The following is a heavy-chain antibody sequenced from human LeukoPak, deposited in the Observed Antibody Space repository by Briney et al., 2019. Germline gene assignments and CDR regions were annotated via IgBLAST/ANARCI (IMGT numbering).Heavy chain of an antibody. CDR1: GFTFSNYA. CDR2: IAYDGSNK. CDR3: AKGGKWDVTPFDY. D-gene: IGHD1-26*01. Sequence: GGSLRLSCAASGFTFSNYAMHWVRQAPGKGLEWVATIAYDGSNKYYGNSVKGRFTISRDNSKNTLYLQMNSLRPEDTAVYYCAKGGKWDVTPFDYWGQGTLVTVSS. J-gene: IGHJ4*02. V-gene: IGHV3-30*04.